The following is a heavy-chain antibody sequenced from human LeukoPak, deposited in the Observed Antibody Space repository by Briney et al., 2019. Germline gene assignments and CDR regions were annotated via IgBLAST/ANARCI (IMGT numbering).Heavy chain of an antibody. CDR1: GFTFSTYA. V-gene: IGHV3-23*01. J-gene: IGHJ4*02. CDR2: ISGSGRST. Sequence: HPGGSLRLSWAASGFTFSTYAMSWVRQAPGEGLGWVSVISGSGRSTFYADSVKGRFTISRDNSKNTLYLQMNGLGADDTGVYYCSKRRADGPKDDDCWGQGTVVTVSS. CDR3: SKRRADGPKDDDC.